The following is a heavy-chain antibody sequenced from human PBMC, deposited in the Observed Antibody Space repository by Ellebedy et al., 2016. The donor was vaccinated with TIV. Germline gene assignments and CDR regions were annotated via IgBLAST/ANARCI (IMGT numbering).Heavy chain of an antibody. Sequence: GESLKISCAASGFTFSSYDFHWVRQATGKGLEWVSAIGVAGDTYYAGSVKGRFTISRENAKNSVYLQMNSLGAGDTAVYYCTRGIGPWSQIEYWGRGTLVTVSS. CDR2: IGVAGDT. V-gene: IGHV3-13*01. D-gene: IGHD3-3*01. CDR3: TRGIGPWSQIEY. J-gene: IGHJ4*02. CDR1: GFTFSSYD.